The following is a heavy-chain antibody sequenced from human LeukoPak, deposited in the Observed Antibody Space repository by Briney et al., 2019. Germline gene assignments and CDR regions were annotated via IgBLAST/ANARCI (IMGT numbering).Heavy chain of an antibody. CDR2: IYSTGST. CDR1: GGSITNYY. CDR3: AREGGYSGCLDY. D-gene: IGHD5-12*01. V-gene: IGHV4-4*07. Sequence: PSETLSLTCNVSGGSITNYYWSWIRQPAGKGLEWIGRIYSTGSTNYTPSLKSRVTLSVDTSKSQFSLKLTSVTAADTAVYYCAREGGYSGCLDYWGHGALVTVSS. J-gene: IGHJ4*01.